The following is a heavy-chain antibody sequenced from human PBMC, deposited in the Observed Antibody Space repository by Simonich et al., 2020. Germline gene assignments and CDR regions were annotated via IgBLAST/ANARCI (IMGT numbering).Heavy chain of an antibody. Sequence: QVQLQQWGAGLLKPSETLSLTCAVYGGSFRGYYWSWIRQPPGKGLGWIGEINHSGDTNYNPSPKSRVTISVDTSKNQFSLKLSSVTAADTAVYYCARGKGWKNAFDIWGQGTMVTVSS. J-gene: IGHJ3*02. D-gene: IGHD1-1*01. V-gene: IGHV4-34*01. CDR2: INHSGDT. CDR3: ARGKGWKNAFDI. CDR1: GGSFRGYY.